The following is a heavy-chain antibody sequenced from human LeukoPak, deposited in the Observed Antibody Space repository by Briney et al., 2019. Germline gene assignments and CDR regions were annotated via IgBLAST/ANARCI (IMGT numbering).Heavy chain of an antibody. D-gene: IGHD3-22*01. Sequence: ASVKVSCKASGYTFTTYVISWVRQATGQGLEWMGWMNPNSGNTGYAPKFQGRVTMTRNTSIFTAYMELSSLRSEDTAVYYCAIEYYYDTSDYWGAAFDIWGQGTMVTVPS. J-gene: IGHJ3*02. CDR2: MNPNSGNT. CDR3: AIEYYYDTSDYWGAAFDI. V-gene: IGHV1-8*01. CDR1: GYTFTTYV.